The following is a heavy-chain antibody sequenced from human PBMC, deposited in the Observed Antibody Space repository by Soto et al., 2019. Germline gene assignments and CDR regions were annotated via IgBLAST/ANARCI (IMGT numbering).Heavy chain of an antibody. V-gene: IGHV3-33*01. Sequence: QVQLVESGGGVVQPGRSLRLSCAASGFTFSSYGMHWVRQAPGKGLEWVAVIWYDGSNKYYADSVKGRFTISRDNSKNTLYLQVNRLRSEDTAVYYCGRDAAEGGMDVWGQGTTVTGSS. J-gene: IGHJ6*02. CDR3: GRDAAEGGMDV. CDR1: GFTFSSYG. CDR2: IWYDGSNK. D-gene: IGHD6-25*01.